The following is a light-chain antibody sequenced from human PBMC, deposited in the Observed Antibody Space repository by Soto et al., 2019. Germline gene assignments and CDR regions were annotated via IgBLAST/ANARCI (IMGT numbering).Light chain of an antibody. CDR3: QQLNSYRLT. V-gene: IGKV3-11*01. CDR2: DAS. CDR1: QSVSSY. Sequence: EIVLTQSPATLSLSPGERATLSCRASQSVSSYLAWYQQKPGQAPRLLIYDASNRATGIPARFSGSGSGTEFTLTISSLQPEDFATYYCQQLNSYRLTFGGGTKVEIK. J-gene: IGKJ4*01.